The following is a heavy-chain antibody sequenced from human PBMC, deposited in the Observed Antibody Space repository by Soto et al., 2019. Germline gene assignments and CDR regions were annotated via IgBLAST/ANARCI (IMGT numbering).Heavy chain of an antibody. J-gene: IGHJ4*02. CDR3: ARNDPFDS. CDR1: GGTFNDYT. CDR2: IIPMRGIT. Sequence: QVQLVQSGAEVKKPGSSVRVSCKASGGTFNDYTVTWVRQAPGQGLEWMGRIIPMRGITTYAQNFQGRVALTVDKSQSTAYMELSSLRFEDTAMSFCARNDPFDSWGQGTLVTVSS. V-gene: IGHV1-69*02. D-gene: IGHD1-1*01.